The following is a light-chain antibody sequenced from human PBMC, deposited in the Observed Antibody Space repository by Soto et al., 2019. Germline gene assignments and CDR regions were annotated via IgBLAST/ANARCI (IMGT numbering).Light chain of an antibody. CDR2: GVS. V-gene: IGKV3-20*01. J-gene: IGKJ1*01. CDR3: QQYGSSPPTWT. Sequence: EIVLTQSPGILSLSPGERATLSCRASQSVSSSYLAWYQQKPGQAPRLLIYGVSSRATGIPDRFSGSGSGTDFTLTISRLEPEDFAVYYCQQYGSSPPTWTFGQGTKVDIK. CDR1: QSVSSSY.